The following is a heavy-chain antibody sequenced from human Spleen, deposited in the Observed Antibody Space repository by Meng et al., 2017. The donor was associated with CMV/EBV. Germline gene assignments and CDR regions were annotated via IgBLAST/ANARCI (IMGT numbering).Heavy chain of an antibody. J-gene: IGHJ4*02. D-gene: IGHD2-2*01. V-gene: IGHV4-39*01. Sequence: SETLSLTCTVSGGSIINTSYYWGWIRQPPGKGLEWIGSIYYSGGTYYNPSLKSRVTISVDTSKNHFSLKLSSVTAADTAVYYCARHRPIVVEPAAHFDYWGQGTLVTVSS. CDR1: GGSIINTSYY. CDR3: ARHRPIVVEPAAHFDY. CDR2: IYYSGGT.